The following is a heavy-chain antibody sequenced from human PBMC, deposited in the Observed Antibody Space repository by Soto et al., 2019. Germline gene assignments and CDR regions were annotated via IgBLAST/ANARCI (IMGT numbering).Heavy chain of an antibody. CDR3: ARAPFTIFGVATKFDP. V-gene: IGHV1-18*01. CDR1: GYTFTSYG. D-gene: IGHD3-3*01. J-gene: IGHJ5*02. Sequence: EASVKVSCKTSGYTFTSYGISWVRQAPGQGLEWMGWISAYNSNTNYAQKLQGRVTMTTDTSTSTAYMELRSLRSDDTAVYYCARAPFTIFGVATKFDPWGQGTLVTVSS. CDR2: ISAYNSNT.